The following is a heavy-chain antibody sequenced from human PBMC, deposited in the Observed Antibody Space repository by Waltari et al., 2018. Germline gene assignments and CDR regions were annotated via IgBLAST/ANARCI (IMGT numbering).Heavy chain of an antibody. V-gene: IGHV4-34*02. CDR3: ARGHHYQMLTGYFATSFYYYMDV. CDR1: GESFGDYY. D-gene: IGHD3-9*01. CDR2: INPSGGT. J-gene: IGHJ6*03. Sequence: QVQLQHWGAGLLKPSEPLSLTCPVFGESFGDYYWTWIRQPPGEGLELIGEINPSGGTTYNPARKSRVTILEDTTETQVSLRLSSVTAADTAVYYCARGHHYQMLTGYFATSFYYYMDVWGKGTTVTVSS.